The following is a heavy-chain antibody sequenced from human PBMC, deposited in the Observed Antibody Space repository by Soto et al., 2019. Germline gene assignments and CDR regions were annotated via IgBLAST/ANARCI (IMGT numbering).Heavy chain of an antibody. D-gene: IGHD3-22*01. CDR2: INPNSGGT. J-gene: IGHJ4*02. CDR3: ARVSGYYYDSSGYYYDDY. CDR1: GYTFTGYY. V-gene: IGHV1-2*02. Sequence: ASVKVSCKASGYTFTGYYMHWVRQAPGQGLEWMGWINPNSGGTNYAQKFQGRVTMTRDTSISTAYMELSRLRSDDTAVYYCARVSGYYYDSSGYYYDDYWGQGTLVTVSS.